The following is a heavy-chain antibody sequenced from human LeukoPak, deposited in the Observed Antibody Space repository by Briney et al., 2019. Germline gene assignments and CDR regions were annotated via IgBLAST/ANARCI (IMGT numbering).Heavy chain of an antibody. Sequence: TSETLSLTCTVSGGSINSYYWSWVRQAPGKGLEWVSVIYSGGSTYYADSVKGRFTISRDNSKNTLYLQMNSLRAEDTAVYYCAREGYFGSGRPGGQGTLVTVSS. CDR1: GGSINSYY. D-gene: IGHD3-10*01. V-gene: IGHV3-66*01. CDR3: AREGYFGSGRP. J-gene: IGHJ4*02. CDR2: IYSGGST.